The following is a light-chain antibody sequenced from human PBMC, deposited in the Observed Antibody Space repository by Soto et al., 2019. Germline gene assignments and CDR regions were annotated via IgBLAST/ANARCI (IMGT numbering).Light chain of an antibody. J-gene: IGKJ1*01. Sequence: DIQMTQSPSSLSASVGDRVTIACRARQNISSYLSWYQHKPGSAPKLLIYAASILQRGVPSRFTGSGSGTDFTLTVNGLQPEDFAAYYCQQTYSNPRTFGRGTKVDIK. CDR2: AAS. CDR3: QQTYSNPRT. V-gene: IGKV1-39*01. CDR1: QNISSY.